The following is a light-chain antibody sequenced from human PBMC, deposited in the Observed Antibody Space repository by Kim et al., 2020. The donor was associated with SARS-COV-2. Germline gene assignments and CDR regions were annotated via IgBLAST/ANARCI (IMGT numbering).Light chain of an antibody. CDR3: GSRDTNHNVI. CDR1: SLRSYY. Sequence: VALGQIGRITCQGDSLRSYYATWYQQRPGQAPMLVIYGKNNRPSEIPDRFSGSSSGNTASLTITGAQAEDEADYYCGSRDTNHNVIFGGGTNLTVL. V-gene: IGLV3-19*01. J-gene: IGLJ2*01. CDR2: GKN.